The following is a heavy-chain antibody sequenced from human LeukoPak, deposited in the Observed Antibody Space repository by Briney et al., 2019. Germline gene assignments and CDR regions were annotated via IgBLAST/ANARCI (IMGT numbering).Heavy chain of an antibody. D-gene: IGHD2-2*01. Sequence: SETLSLTCTVSGGSISGYYWSWIRQPAGKGLEWIGRIYTGGGTNYNPSLKSRVTMSLDTSKNQFSLKLSSVTAADTAVYYCASSCSSTSCPFDYWGQGTLVTVSS. CDR1: GGSISGYY. CDR2: IYTGGGT. V-gene: IGHV4-4*07. CDR3: ASSCSSTSCPFDY. J-gene: IGHJ4*02.